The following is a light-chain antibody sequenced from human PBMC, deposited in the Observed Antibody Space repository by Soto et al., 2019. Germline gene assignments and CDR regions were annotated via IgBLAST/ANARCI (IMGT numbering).Light chain of an antibody. CDR1: QSVTSSY. V-gene: IGKV3-20*01. Sequence: EIVLTQSPGTLSLSPGEGATLSCRASQSVTSSYLAWYQQKPGQAPRLLIYDASNRATGIPARFSGSGSGTDFTLTISRLEPEDFAVYYCQQYGSSPITFGQGTRREIK. CDR2: DAS. J-gene: IGKJ5*01. CDR3: QQYGSSPIT.